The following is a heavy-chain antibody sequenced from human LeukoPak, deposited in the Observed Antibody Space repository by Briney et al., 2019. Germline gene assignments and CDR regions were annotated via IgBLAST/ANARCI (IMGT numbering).Heavy chain of an antibody. V-gene: IGHV1-18*01. CDR2: ISAYNGNT. D-gene: IGHD3-9*01. Sequence: ASVKVSCKASGGTFSSYAISWVRQAPGQGLEWMGWISAYNGNTNYAQKLQGRVTMTTDTSTSTAYMELRSLRSDDTAVYYCARDSFDWLLYYFDYWGQGTLVTVSS. CDR3: ARDSFDWLLYYFDY. J-gene: IGHJ4*02. CDR1: GGTFSSYA.